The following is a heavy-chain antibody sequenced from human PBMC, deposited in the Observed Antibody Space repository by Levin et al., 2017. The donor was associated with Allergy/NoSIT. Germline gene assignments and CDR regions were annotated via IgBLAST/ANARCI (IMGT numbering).Heavy chain of an antibody. V-gene: IGHV3-74*01. CDR1: GFTFSNYH. Sequence: GGSLRLSCAASGFTFSNYHMHWVRQAPGKGLVWVSRITADGSSIIYADSVKGRFTISRDNSKNTLYLQMNSLRAEDTAIFYCVRSYDGWGQGTLVTVSS. CDR2: ITADGSSI. J-gene: IGHJ4*02. CDR3: VRSYDG. D-gene: IGHD5-12*01.